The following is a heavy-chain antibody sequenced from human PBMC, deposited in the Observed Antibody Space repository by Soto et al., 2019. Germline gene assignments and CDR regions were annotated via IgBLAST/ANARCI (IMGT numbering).Heavy chain of an antibody. J-gene: IGHJ4*02. Sequence: PSETLSLTCTVSGGSLSTYNCGWIRQPPGKGLEWIGYIDYSGSTNYNPSLKSRVTISVDTSKNQFSLKLSSVTAADTAVYYCARSSLRYFDYWGQGTLVTVSS. CDR3: ARSSLRYFDY. CDR2: IDYSGST. V-gene: IGHV4-59*01. CDR1: GGSLSTYN.